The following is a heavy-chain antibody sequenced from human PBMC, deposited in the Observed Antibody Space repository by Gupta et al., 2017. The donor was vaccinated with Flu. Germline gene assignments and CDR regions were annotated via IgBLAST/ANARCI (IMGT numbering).Heavy chain of an antibody. CDR3: VRGMTGIADY. Sequence: GFPLNDYWMHGVRQAPGKGLVWVSRMNLDGKTTTDADSVKGRLNISRDNAPKKLYLHRTNWRGEDTAMEKGVRGMTGIADYWGQGTLVIVSS. CDR2: MNLDGKTT. D-gene: IGHD6-13*01. V-gene: IGHV3-74*01. CDR1: GFPLNDYW. J-gene: IGHJ4*02.